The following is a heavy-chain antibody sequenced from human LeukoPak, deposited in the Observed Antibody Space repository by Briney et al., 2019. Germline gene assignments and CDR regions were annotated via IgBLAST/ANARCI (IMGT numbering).Heavy chain of an antibody. J-gene: IGHJ4*02. V-gene: IGHV3-48*03. CDR1: GFTFSSYE. CDR2: ISSSSTYT. Sequence: GSLRLSCAASGFTFSSYEMNWVRQVPGKGLEWVSYISSSSTYTNYADSVKGRFTIYRDNAKNSLFLQMNSLRAEDTAVYYCAKDSRHIVVVTAIQTSYFDQGGQGPLLTVSS. CDR3: AKDSRHIVVVTAIQTSYFDQ. D-gene: IGHD2-21*02.